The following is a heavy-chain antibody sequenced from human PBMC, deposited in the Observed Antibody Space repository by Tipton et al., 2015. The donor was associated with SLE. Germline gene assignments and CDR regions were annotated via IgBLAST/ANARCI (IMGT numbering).Heavy chain of an antibody. Sequence: VQLVQSGGGLVKPGGSLRLSCAASGFTFSSYSMNWVRQAPGKGLEWVSSISGSSSYIYYADSVKGRFTISRDNAKNSLYLQMNSLRAEDTAVYYCARGGTAMVIAFDIWGQGTMVTVSS. CDR3: ARGGTAMVIAFDI. CDR1: GFTFSSYS. J-gene: IGHJ3*02. D-gene: IGHD5-18*01. V-gene: IGHV3-21*01. CDR2: ISGSSSYI.